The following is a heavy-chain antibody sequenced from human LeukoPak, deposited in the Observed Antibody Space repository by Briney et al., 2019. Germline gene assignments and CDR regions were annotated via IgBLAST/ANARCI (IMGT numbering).Heavy chain of an antibody. CDR3: ARTYYDILTGFHPGAFEI. CDR2: IYYSGST. J-gene: IGHJ3*02. V-gene: IGHV4-39*07. CDR1: GGSISSSSYY. D-gene: IGHD3-9*01. Sequence: PSETLSLTCTVSGGSISSSSYYWGWIRQPPGKGLEWIGSIYYSGSTYYNPSLKSRVTISVDTSKNQFSLKLSSVTAADAAVYYCARTYYDILTGFHPGAFEIWGQGTMVTVSS.